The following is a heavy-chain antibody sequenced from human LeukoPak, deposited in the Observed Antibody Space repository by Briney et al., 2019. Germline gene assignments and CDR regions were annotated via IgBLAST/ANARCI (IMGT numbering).Heavy chain of an antibody. Sequence: GGSLRLSCAASGFAFNNYDMTWVRQAPGKGLEWVSSISDGGGSTYYTDAVKGRFTISRDNSKNTLYLQMNSLRAEDTALYYCAKDSTVSGSYYSMDVWGQGTTVTVSS. V-gene: IGHV3-23*01. CDR3: AKDSTVSGSYYSMDV. D-gene: IGHD3-10*01. J-gene: IGHJ6*02. CDR1: GFAFNNYD. CDR2: ISDGGGST.